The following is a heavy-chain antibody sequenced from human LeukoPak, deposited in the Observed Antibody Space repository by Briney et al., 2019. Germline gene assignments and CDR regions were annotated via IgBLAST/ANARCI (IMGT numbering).Heavy chain of an antibody. CDR2: IIPIFGAA. J-gene: IGHJ3*02. CDR3: ARSATTVVTPISAFDI. V-gene: IGHV1-69*13. CDR1: GGTFSTDA. Sequence: SVKVSCKASGGTFSTDAISWARQAPGQGLEWMGGIIPIFGAANYAQKFQGRVTITADESTSTAYMELSSLRSEDTAVYYCARSATTVVTPISAFDIWGQGTMVTVSS. D-gene: IGHD4-23*01.